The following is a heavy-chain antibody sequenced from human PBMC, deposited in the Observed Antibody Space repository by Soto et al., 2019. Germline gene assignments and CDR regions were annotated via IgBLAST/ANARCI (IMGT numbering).Heavy chain of an antibody. CDR3: ARSQGSSTSLEIYYYYYYGMDV. J-gene: IGHJ6*02. CDR1: GGTFGSYA. V-gene: IGHV1-69*01. CDR2: IIPIPGTA. D-gene: IGHD2-2*01. Sequence: QVQLVQSGAEVKKPGSSVKVSCKAPGGTFGSYAISWVRQAPGQGLEWMGGIIPIPGTANYAQKLQGRVTIAADESTSTAYMELSSLRSEDTAVYYCARSQGSSTSLEIYYYYYYGMDVWGQGTTVTVSS.